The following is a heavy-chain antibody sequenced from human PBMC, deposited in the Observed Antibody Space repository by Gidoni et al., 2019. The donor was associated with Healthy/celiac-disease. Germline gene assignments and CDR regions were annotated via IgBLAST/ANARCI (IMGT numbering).Heavy chain of an antibody. J-gene: IGHJ4*02. D-gene: IGHD1-1*01. CDR3: AREWGTGVFDY. CDR1: GFTVSSNY. Sequence: EVQLVESGGGLVQPGGSLRLSCAASGFTVSSNYMSWDRQASGKGLEWVSVIYSGGSTYYADSVKGRFTISRDNSKNTLYLQMNSLRAEDTAVYYCAREWGTGVFDYWGQGTLVTVSS. V-gene: IGHV3-66*01. CDR2: IYSGGST.